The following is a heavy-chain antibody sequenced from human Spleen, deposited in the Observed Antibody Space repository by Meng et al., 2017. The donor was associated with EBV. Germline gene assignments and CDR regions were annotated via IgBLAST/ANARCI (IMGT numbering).Heavy chain of an antibody. Sequence: LLPESGSGLVNPSQTRSLTCTVSGDSISSGAYSWSWVRQPPGKGLEWIGYIFHTGSTYYNASLKSRVTISVDRSKHQFSLKLTSVTPADTAVYYCARDSHGYYFFDFWGPGTLVTVSS. J-gene: IGHJ4*02. V-gene: IGHV4-30-2*01. D-gene: IGHD3-22*01. CDR3: ARDSHGYYFFDF. CDR1: GDSISSGAYS. CDR2: IFHTGST.